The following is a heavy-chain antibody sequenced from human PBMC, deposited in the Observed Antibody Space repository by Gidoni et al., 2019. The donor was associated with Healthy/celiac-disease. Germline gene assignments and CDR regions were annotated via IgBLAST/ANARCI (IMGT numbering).Heavy chain of an antibody. Sequence: QLQLQESGPGLVKPSETLSLTCTVSGGSISSSSYYWGWIRQPPGKGLEWIGSIYYSGSTYYNPSLKSRVTISVDTSKNQFSLKLSSVTAADTAVYYCARSREKYGSGSYSDAFDIWGQGTMVTVSS. J-gene: IGHJ3*02. CDR3: ARSREKYGSGSYSDAFDI. CDR1: GGSISSSSYY. D-gene: IGHD3-10*01. CDR2: IYYSGST. V-gene: IGHV4-39*01.